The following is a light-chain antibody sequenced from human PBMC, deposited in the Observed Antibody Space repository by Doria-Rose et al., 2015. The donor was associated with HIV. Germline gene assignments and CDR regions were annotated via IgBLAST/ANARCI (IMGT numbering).Light chain of an antibody. Sequence: EIVMTQSPGTLSLSPGERDTLSCRASQSFSSTYLAWYQQKPGQAPSLLIYDGSTRATGIPDRFSASGSGTDFTLTINRLEPEYFALYYCHQYGTSWTFGQGTKVKI. CDR3: HQYGTSWT. J-gene: IGKJ1*01. CDR2: DGS. CDR1: QSFSSTY. V-gene: IGKV3-20*01.